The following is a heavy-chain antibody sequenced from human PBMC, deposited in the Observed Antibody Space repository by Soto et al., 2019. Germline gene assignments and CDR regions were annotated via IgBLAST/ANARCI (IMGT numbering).Heavy chain of an antibody. CDR1: GFTFSIYA. Sequence: QVQLVESGGGVVQPGRSQRLSCAASGFTFSIYAMHWVRQAPGKGLEWVAVISYDGSNKYYADSVKGRFTISRDNSKNTRYLQMNSLRTEDTAVYYCARARLDTPALDYWGQGTLVTVSS. CDR3: ARARLDTPALDY. V-gene: IGHV3-30-3*01. CDR2: ISYDGSNK. D-gene: IGHD2-2*01. J-gene: IGHJ4*02.